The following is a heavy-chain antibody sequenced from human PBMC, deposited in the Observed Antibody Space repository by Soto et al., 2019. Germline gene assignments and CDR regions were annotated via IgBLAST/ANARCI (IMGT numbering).Heavy chain of an antibody. Sequence: SVKVSCKASGGTFSSYTIIWVRQAPGQGLEWMGRIIPILGIANYAQKFQGRVTITADKSTSTAYMELSSLRSENTAVYYCARDRGEDGDYVAFDIWGQGTMVTVSS. V-gene: IGHV1-69*04. CDR3: ARDRGEDGDYVAFDI. J-gene: IGHJ3*02. CDR2: IIPILGIA. D-gene: IGHD4-17*01. CDR1: GGTFSSYT.